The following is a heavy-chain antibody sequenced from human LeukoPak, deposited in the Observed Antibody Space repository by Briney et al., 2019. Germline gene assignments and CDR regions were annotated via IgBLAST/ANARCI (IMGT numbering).Heavy chain of an antibody. CDR3: ARHVHYGGNSDY. CDR2: ISTSGST. D-gene: IGHD4-23*01. J-gene: IGHJ4*02. CDR1: GGSISSGSYY. V-gene: IGHV4-61*02. Sequence: PSETLSLTCTVSGGSISSGSYYWNWIRQPAGKGLEWIGRISTSGSTNYNPSLQSRVTISVDTSKSQFSLTLSSVTAPDTAVYYCARHVHYGGNSDYWGQGTLVTVSS.